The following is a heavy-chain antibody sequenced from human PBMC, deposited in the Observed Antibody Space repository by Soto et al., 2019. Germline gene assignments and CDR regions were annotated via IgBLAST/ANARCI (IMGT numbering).Heavy chain of an antibody. D-gene: IGHD3-22*01. CDR2: IWYDGSNK. V-gene: IGHV3-33*01. CDR1: GFTFSSYG. CDR3: AREGVIVVEGGYYFDY. Sequence: QVQLVESGGGVVQPGRSPRLSCAASGFTFSSYGMHWVRQAPGKGLEWVAVIWYDGSNKYYADSVKGRFTISRDNSKNTLYLQMNSLRAEDTAVYYCAREGVIVVEGGYYFDYWGQGTLVTVSS. J-gene: IGHJ4*02.